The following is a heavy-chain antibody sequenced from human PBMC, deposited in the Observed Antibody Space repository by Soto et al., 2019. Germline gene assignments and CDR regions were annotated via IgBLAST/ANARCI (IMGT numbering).Heavy chain of an antibody. CDR1: GYTFTSYD. J-gene: IGHJ4*02. V-gene: IGHV1-8*01. Sequence: AASVKVSCKASGYTFTSYDINWVRQATGQGLEGMGWMNPNSGNTGYAQKFQGRVTMTRNTSISTAYMELSSLRSEDTAVYYCARGASLSTADYYDSSGSDYWGQGTLVTVSS. D-gene: IGHD3-22*01. CDR2: MNPNSGNT. CDR3: ARGASLSTADYYDSSGSDY.